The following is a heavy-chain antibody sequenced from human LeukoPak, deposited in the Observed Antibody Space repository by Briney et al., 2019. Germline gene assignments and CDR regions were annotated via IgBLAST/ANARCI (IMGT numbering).Heavy chain of an antibody. J-gene: IGHJ6*02. CDR3: ARGEVVPAAIPFGFCYYYGMDV. CDR2: IYTSGST. CDR1: GGSISSYY. Sequence: SETLSLTCTVSGGSISSYYWSWIRQPAGKGLEWIGRIYTSGSTNYNPSLKSRVTMSVDTSKNQFSLKLSSVTAADTAVYYCARGEVVPAAIPFGFCYYYGMDVWGQGTTVTVSS. V-gene: IGHV4-4*07. D-gene: IGHD2-2*02.